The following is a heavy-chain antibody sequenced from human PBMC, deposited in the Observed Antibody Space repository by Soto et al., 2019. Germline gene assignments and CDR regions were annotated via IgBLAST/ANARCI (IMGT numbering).Heavy chain of an antibody. CDR2: INHLETT. Sequence: QLQLHMSGSGLVKPSQTLSLTCTVSGASITYGAYSWSWIRQTPGKGLEWIGYINHLETTFYNPSFESRLTLSIDRTKTQSSIDLKSMSAADRAVYFCARGGGFDSFDYWGQGILVTVAS. V-gene: IGHV4-30-2*01. J-gene: IGHJ4*02. D-gene: IGHD3-10*01. CDR1: GASITYGAYS. CDR3: ARGGGFDSFDY.